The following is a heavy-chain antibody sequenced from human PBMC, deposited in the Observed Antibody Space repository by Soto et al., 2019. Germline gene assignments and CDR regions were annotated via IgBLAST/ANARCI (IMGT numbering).Heavy chain of an antibody. D-gene: IGHD3-3*01. CDR2: IIPIFGTA. Sequence: GASVKVSCKASGCTFSSYAISWVRQAPGQGLEWMGGIIPIFGTANYAQKFQGRVTITADESTSTAYMELSSLRSEDTAVYYCARSISGDRFWEGYYYGMDVWGQGTTVTVSS. CDR1: GCTFSSYA. V-gene: IGHV1-69*13. J-gene: IGHJ6*02. CDR3: ARSISGDRFWEGYYYGMDV.